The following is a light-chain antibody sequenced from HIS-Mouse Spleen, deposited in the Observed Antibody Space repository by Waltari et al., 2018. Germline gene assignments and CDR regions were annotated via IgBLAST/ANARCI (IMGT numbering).Light chain of an antibody. CDR1: SSDVGSYNY. V-gene: IGLV2-14*03. Sequence: QSALTQPASVSGSPGQSIPISCTGPSSDVGSYNYFSWYQQHPGKAPKLMIYDVSNRPSGVSNRFSGSKSGNTASLTISGLQAEDEADYYCSSYTSSSTEVFGGGTKLTVL. CDR3: SSYTSSSTEV. CDR2: DVS. J-gene: IGLJ2*01.